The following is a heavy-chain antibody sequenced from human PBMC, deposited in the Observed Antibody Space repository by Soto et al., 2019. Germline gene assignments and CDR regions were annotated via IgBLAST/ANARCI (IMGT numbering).Heavy chain of an antibody. CDR3: AKHFSTGVAPTYFDY. Sequence: GGCRRIGCAASGFSFSTDTMSWVRQAPGKGLDCVSGISSSGGNTFYSDSVKGRLTISRDNSKYKLFLQMNRLGAEDTALYFCAKHFSTGVAPTYFDYCGQGHLFTVS. CDR2: ISSSGGNT. J-gene: IGHJ4*02. CDR1: GFSFSTDT. V-gene: IGHV3-23*01. D-gene: IGHD2-2*01.